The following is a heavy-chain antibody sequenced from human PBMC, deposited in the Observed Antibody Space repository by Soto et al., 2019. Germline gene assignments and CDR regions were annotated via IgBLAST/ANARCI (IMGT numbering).Heavy chain of an antibody. D-gene: IGHD2-2*01. CDR1: GDSIDTSRYY. CDR2: IYYSGTT. CDR3: ARLRGAFLISTNNWFGP. Sequence: QVQLQESGPGLVKPSETLSLTCTVSGDSIDTSRYYWGWVRQPPGKGLEWLGSIYYSGTTYYNPSLKSRVTISADPSKNQFSLKLSSVTAADTAFYYCARLRGAFLISTNNWFGPWGQGTLVTVSS. J-gene: IGHJ5*02. V-gene: IGHV4-39*01.